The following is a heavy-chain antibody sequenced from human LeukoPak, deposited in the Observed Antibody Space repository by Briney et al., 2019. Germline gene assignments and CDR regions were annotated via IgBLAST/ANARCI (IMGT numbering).Heavy chain of an antibody. CDR2: IYTSGRT. J-gene: IGHJ4*02. D-gene: IGHD5-18*01. CDR1: GGSISSSSYY. V-gene: IGHV4-61*02. CDR3: AREGGRSYGYFRDGGD. Sequence: SETLSLTCTVSGGSISSSSYYWNWIRQPAGKGLEWIGRIYTSGRTNYNLSLKNRVTISVDTSKNQFSLKLSSVTAADTAVYYCAREGGRSYGYFRDGGDWGQGTLVTVSS.